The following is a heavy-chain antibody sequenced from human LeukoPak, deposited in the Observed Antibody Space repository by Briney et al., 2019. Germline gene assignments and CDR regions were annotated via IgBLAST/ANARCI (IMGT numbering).Heavy chain of an antibody. CDR2: MNPDSGNT. V-gene: IGHV1-8*01. Sequence: MGWMNPDSGNTGFAQKFQGRVTMTRNTSITTAYMELSSLRSEDTAVYYCAVHLPGDYLDRWGQGTLVTVSS. J-gene: IGHJ4*02. CDR3: AVHLPGDYLDR.